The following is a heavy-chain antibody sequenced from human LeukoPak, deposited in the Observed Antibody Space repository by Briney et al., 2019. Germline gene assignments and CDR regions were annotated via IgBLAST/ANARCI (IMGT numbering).Heavy chain of an antibody. CDR3: ARSHTYDILTGSFDY. V-gene: IGHV4-39*01. Sequence: SETLSLTCTVSGGSISSSSYSWGWIRQPPGKGLEWIGSIYYSGTTYYNPSLKSRVTISVETSKNQFSLKLTSVTAADTAVYYCARSHTYDILTGSFDYWGQGALVTVSS. CDR1: GGSISSSSYS. J-gene: IGHJ4*02. D-gene: IGHD3-9*01. CDR2: IYYSGTT.